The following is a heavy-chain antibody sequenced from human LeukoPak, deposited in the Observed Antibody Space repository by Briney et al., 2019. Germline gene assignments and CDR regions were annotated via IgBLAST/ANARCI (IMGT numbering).Heavy chain of an antibody. J-gene: IGHJ4*02. D-gene: IGHD3-3*01. CDR3: ARGRPFYYDFWRPFDY. Sequence: SVKVSCKASGFTFTSSAMQWVRQARGQRLEWIGWIVVGSGNTNYAQKFQERVTITRDMSTSTAYMELSSLRSEDTAVYYCARGRPFYYDFWRPFDYWGQGTLVTVSS. V-gene: IGHV1-58*02. CDR1: GFTFTSSA. CDR2: IVVGSGNT.